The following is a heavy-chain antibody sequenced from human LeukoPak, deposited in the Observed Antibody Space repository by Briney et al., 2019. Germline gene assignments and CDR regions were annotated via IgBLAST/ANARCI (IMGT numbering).Heavy chain of an antibody. Sequence: PSETLSLTCAVYGGSFSGYYWSWIRQPPGKGLEWIGEINHSGSTNYNPSLKSRVTISVDTSKNQFSLKLSSVTAADTAVYYCARGPDIVVVVAASGAFDYCGQGTLVTVSS. CDR2: INHSGST. CDR3: ARGPDIVVVVAASGAFDY. J-gene: IGHJ4*02. CDR1: GGSFSGYY. D-gene: IGHD2-15*01. V-gene: IGHV4-34*01.